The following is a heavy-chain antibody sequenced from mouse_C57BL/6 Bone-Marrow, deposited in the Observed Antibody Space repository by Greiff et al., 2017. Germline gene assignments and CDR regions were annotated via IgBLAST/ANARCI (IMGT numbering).Heavy chain of an antibody. CDR1: GFTFSSYG. D-gene: IGHD2-2*01. Sequence: EVKLVESGGDLVKPGGSLKLSCAASGFTFSSYGMSWVRQTPDKRLEWVATISSGGSYTYYPDSVKGRFTMSRDNAKNTLYLQMSSLKSEDTAMYYCARRGGYDGFAYWGQGTLVTVSA. CDR2: ISSGGSYT. V-gene: IGHV5-6*02. J-gene: IGHJ3*01. CDR3: ARRGGYDGFAY.